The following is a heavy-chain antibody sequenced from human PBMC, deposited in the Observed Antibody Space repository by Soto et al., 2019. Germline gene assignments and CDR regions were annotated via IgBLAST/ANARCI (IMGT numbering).Heavy chain of an antibody. CDR3: AKNRYSSGINWFDP. V-gene: IGHV3-23*01. D-gene: IGHD6-25*01. CDR1: GFTFSSYA. CDR2: ISGSGGST. J-gene: IGHJ5*02. Sequence: GGSLRLSCAASGFTFSSYAMSWVRQAPGKGLEWVSAISGSGGSTYYADSVKGRFPISRDNSKNTLYLQMNSLRAEDTAVYYCAKNRYSSGINWFDPWGQGTLVTVSS.